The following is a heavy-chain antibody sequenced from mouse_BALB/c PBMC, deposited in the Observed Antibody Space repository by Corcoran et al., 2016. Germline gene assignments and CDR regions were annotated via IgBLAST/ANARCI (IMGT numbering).Heavy chain of an antibody. V-gene: IGHV1-9*01. CDR1: GFTFTNYW. CDR3: ARNWDWFFGV. CDR2: IFPRSGST. D-gene: IGHD4-1*01. J-gene: IGHJ1*01. Sequence: QVQLQQSGAELMKPGASVKISCKATGFTFTNYWIEWIKQRPGHGLEWIGEIFPRSGSTNYNENFKGKATFTADTSSNTAYMQLSSLTSEDSAVYYCARNWDWFFGVWCAGTTVTVSS.